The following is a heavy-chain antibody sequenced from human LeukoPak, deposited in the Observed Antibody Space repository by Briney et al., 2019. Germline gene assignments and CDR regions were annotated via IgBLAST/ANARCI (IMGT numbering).Heavy chain of an antibody. D-gene: IGHD2-21*01. J-gene: IGHJ4*02. Sequence: PGRSLRLSCAASGFTFNTYAMHWVRQAPGKGLEWVTVISYDGNTKYYADSVKGRFTISRDNSKNTLYMQMNSLRAEDMAVYYCARDQGGDGGFDYWGQGALVTVSS. CDR1: GFTFNTYA. CDR3: ARDQGGDGGFDY. V-gene: IGHV3-30*04. CDR2: ISYDGNTK.